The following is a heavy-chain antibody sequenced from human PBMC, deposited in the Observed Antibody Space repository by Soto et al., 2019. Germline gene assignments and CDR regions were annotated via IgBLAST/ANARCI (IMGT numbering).Heavy chain of an antibody. CDR2: IFPSGST. J-gene: IGHJ6*02. Sequence: SETLSLTCAVYGGSFSNYYWTWIRQPPGKGLEWIGEIFPSGSTNYNPSLQSRVTISVDRSKNQFSLKLNSVTAADTAVYYCARASTIRGFFGMDVWGQGSTVTVS. D-gene: IGHD5-12*01. CDR1: GGSFSNYY. CDR3: ARASTIRGFFGMDV. V-gene: IGHV4-34*12.